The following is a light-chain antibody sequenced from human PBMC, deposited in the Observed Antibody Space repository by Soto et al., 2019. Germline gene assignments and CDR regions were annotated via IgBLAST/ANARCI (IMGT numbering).Light chain of an antibody. CDR2: DAS. CDR1: QSISNL. V-gene: IGKV1-5*01. CDR3: QQYNSFSLT. Sequence: DIPKAQSPSTLSAFVRDRVTIPFLASQSISNLLAWYQQKPGQAPKLLIYDASSLESGVPSRFSGSGSGTEFTLTISGLQPDDFASYYCQQYNSFSLTFGGGTKVDIK. J-gene: IGKJ4*01.